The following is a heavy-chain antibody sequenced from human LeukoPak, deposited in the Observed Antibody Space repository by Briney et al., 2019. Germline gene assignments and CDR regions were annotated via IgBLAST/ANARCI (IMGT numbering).Heavy chain of an antibody. CDR1: GYSISNDYY. CDR3: ARVSWFPGTSYYYMDV. D-gene: IGHD1-1*01. J-gene: IGHJ6*03. V-gene: IGHV4-38-2*02. CDR2: IYHSGST. Sequence: PSETLSLTCTVSGYSISNDYYWGWLRQPPGKGLEWIGSIYHSGSTNYNPSLKSRVTISVDTSKNQFSLKLSSVTAADTAVYYCARVSWFPGTSYYYMDVWGKGTTVTVSS.